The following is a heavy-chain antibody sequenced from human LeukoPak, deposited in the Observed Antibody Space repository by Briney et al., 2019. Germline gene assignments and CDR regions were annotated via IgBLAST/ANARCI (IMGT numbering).Heavy chain of an antibody. CDR3: ARLWFGELSPDY. V-gene: IGHV1-18*01. CDR2: ISAYNGNT. CDR1: GYTFTSYG. Sequence: ASVKVFCKASGYTFTSYGISWVRQAPGQRPEWMGWISAYNGNTNYAHKLQGRFTMPTDRSTSAAYMELRSLRSDDPAVYYCARLWFGELSPDYWGQGTLVTVSS. J-gene: IGHJ4*02. D-gene: IGHD3-10*01.